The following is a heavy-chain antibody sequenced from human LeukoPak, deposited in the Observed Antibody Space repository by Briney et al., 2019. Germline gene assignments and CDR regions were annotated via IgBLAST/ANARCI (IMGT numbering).Heavy chain of an antibody. CDR2: IIPIFGTA. D-gene: IGHD4-17*01. Sequence: SVKVSCKASGGTFSSYAISWVRQAPGQGLEWMGRIIPIFGTANYAQKFQGRVTITTDESMSTAYMELSSLRSEDTAVYYCASSYGDDGAFDIWGQGTMVTVSS. J-gene: IGHJ3*02. V-gene: IGHV1-69*05. CDR1: GGTFSSYA. CDR3: ASSYGDDGAFDI.